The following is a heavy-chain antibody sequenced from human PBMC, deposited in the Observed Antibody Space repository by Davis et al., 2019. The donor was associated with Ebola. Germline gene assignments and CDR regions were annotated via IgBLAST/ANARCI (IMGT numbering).Heavy chain of an antibody. D-gene: IGHD3-10*01. V-gene: IGHV3-23*01. CDR3: AKGTYGSPH. J-gene: IGHJ4*02. CDR1: GFTFSSYA. CDR2: ISGSGGST. Sequence: GESLKISCAASGFTFSSYAMSWVRQAPGKGLEWVSAISGSGGSTYYADSVKGRFTISRDNSKNTLYLQMNSLRAEDTAVYYCAKGTYGSPHWGQGTLVTVSS.